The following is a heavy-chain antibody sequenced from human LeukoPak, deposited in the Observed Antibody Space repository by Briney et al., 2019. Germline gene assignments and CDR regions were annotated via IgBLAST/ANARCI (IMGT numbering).Heavy chain of an antibody. V-gene: IGHV4-39*07. CDR2: IYYSGST. Sequence: SETLSLTCTVSGGSISSSSYYWGWIRQPPGKGLEWIGSIYYSGSTYYNPSLKSRVTISVDTSKNQFSLKLSSVTAADTAVYYCARGRTANYYGSGSYYPNWGQGTLVTVSS. CDR1: GGSISSSSYY. D-gene: IGHD3-10*01. J-gene: IGHJ4*02. CDR3: ARGRTANYYGSGSYYPN.